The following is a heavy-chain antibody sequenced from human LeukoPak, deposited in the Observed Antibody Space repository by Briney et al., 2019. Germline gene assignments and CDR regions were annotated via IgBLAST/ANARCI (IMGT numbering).Heavy chain of an antibody. V-gene: IGHV3-30*02. CDR3: AKDLGPVALNGGDY. CDR2: IRYDGSNK. J-gene: IGHJ4*02. D-gene: IGHD3-16*01. Sequence: GGSLRLSCAASGFTFSSYAMHWVRQAPGRGLEWVAFIRYDGSNKYYADSVKGRFTISRDNSKNTLYLQMNSLRPDDTAVYYCAKDLGPVALNGGDYWGQGTLVTVSS. CDR1: GFTFSSYA.